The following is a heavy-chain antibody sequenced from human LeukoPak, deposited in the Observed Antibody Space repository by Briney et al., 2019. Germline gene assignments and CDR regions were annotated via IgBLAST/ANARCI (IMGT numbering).Heavy chain of an antibody. CDR1: GGSISSGDYY. CDR2: MYYGGST. CDR3: GRPYYYDSRIDP. J-gene: IGHJ5*02. V-gene: IGHV4-30-4*01. Sequence: SQTLSLTCTVSGGSISSGDYYWSWIRQPPGKGLEWIAYMYYGGSTYYNPSLKSRVTMSADTSKNQLSLKLSSVTAADTAGHYSGRPYYYDSRIDPWGQGILVTVSS. D-gene: IGHD3-22*01.